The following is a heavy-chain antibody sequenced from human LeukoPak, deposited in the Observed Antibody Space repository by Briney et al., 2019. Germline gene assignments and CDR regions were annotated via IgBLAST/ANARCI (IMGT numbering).Heavy chain of an antibody. CDR2: IYPGDSDT. CDR3: ARRYYYDSSGYSCYFDY. V-gene: IGHV5-51*03. D-gene: IGHD3-22*01. Sequence: GESPKISCKGSGYSFTSYWIGWVRQMPEKGLERMGIIYPGDSDTRYSPSFQGQVTISADKSISTAYLQWSSLKASDTAMYYCARRYYYDSSGYSCYFDYWGQGTLVTVSS. CDR1: GYSFTSYW. J-gene: IGHJ4*02.